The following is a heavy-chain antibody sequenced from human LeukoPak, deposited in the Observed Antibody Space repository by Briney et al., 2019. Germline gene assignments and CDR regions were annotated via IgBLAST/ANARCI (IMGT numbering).Heavy chain of an antibody. CDR3: ARDRSYSWCIDF. CDR1: GFTFSSSG. D-gene: IGHD1-26*01. J-gene: IGHJ4*02. V-gene: IGHV3-30*03. CDR2: ISDDRRDK. Sequence: GGSLRLSCAASGFTFSSSGMHWVRQAPGKGLEWVAVISDDRRDKWYADSVKGRFTISRDDSKNMMYLQMNSLRAEDTAVYFCARDRSYSWCIDFWGQGTLVTVSS.